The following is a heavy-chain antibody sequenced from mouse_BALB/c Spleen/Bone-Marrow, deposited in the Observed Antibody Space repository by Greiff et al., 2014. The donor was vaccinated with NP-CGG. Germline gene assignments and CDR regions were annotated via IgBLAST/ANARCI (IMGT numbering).Heavy chain of an antibody. CDR3: ARAPPYDFYTMDY. J-gene: IGHJ4*01. V-gene: IGHV5-4*02. CDR2: ISDGVSYT. CDR1: GFTFSDFY. Sequence: EVQLVESGGGLVKPGGSLKLSCAASGFTFSDFYMFWVRQTPEKRLEWVATISDGVSYTYYPDSVKGRFTISRDNAMNNLYLQMSSLKSEDTAMYYCARAPPYDFYTMDYWGQGTSVTVSS. D-gene: IGHD2-13*01.